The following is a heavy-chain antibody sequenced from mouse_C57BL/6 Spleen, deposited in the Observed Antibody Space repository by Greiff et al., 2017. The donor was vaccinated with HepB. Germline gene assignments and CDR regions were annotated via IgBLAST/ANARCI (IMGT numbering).Heavy chain of an antibody. J-gene: IGHJ2*01. CDR1: GYTFTSYW. D-gene: IGHD1-1*01. CDR2: IYPGNSDT. Sequence: VQLQQSGTVLARPGASVKMSCKTSGYTFTSYWMHWVKQRPGQGLEWIGAIYPGNSDTSYNQKFKGKAKLTAVTSASTAYMELSSLTNEDSAVYYWTGGTTVVAKGYCDYWGQGTTLTVSS. CDR3: TGGTTVVAKGYCDY. V-gene: IGHV1-5*01.